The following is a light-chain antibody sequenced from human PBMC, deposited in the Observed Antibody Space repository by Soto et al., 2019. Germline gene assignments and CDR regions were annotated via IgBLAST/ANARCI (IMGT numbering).Light chain of an antibody. V-gene: IGLV1-40*01. CDR3: QSYDSILTGSL. CDR2: GND. CDR1: SSNIGGGYD. Sequence: QSVLTQPPSVSGAPGQRVTISCTGSSSNIGGGYDVHWYQQLPGTAPKLLIFGNDNRPSGVPDRFSGSNSGTSASLAITGLQAEDEADYYCQSYDSILTGSLFGGGTKLTVL. J-gene: IGLJ2*01.